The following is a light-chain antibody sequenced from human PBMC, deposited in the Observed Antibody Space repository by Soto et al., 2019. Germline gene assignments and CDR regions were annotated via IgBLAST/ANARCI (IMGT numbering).Light chain of an antibody. CDR2: DVS. CDR1: SSDVGGYNY. Sequence: QSVLTQPRSVSGSPGQSVTISCTGTSSDVGGYNYVSWYQQHPGKAPKLMIYDVSKRPSGVPDRFSGSESGNTASLTISGLQAEDEADYYCCSYAGSYTLYVFGTGTKVTVL. CDR3: CSYAGSYTLYV. V-gene: IGLV2-11*01. J-gene: IGLJ1*01.